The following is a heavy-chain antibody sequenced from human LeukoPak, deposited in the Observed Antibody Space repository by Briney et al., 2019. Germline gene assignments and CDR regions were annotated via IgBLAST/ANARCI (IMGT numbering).Heavy chain of an antibody. Sequence: GGSLRLSCAASGFTFSFYTMHWVRQAPGKGLESVSAISTNGDTTYYVNSVKDRFTITRDNSKNTLYLQMGSLRVEDMAVYYCAREVDGGFDPWGQGTLVTVSS. CDR3: AREVDGGFDP. D-gene: IGHD3-16*01. CDR1: GFTFSFYT. V-gene: IGHV3-64*01. CDR2: ISTNGDTT. J-gene: IGHJ5*02.